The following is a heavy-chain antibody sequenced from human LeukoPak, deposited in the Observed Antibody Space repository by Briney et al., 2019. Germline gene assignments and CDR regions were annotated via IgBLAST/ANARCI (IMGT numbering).Heavy chain of an antibody. CDR3: ARRIYYDSSGYIDY. Sequence: PSETLSLTCTVSGDSICSSSFYWAWIRQPPGKGLEWIAMLHYDGTTYYNPSLKSRVTISVDTSKNQFSLKLNSVTAADTAVYYCARRIYYDSSGYIDYWGQGTLVTVSS. D-gene: IGHD3-22*01. J-gene: IGHJ4*02. CDR1: GDSICSSSFY. CDR2: LHYDGTT. V-gene: IGHV4-39*01.